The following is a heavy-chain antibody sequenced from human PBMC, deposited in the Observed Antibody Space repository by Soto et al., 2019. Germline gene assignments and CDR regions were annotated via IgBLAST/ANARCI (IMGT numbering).Heavy chain of an antibody. V-gene: IGHV3-33*01. CDR1: GFTCSSYG. CDR3: ARVGQQLNYYYYGMDV. J-gene: IGHJ6*02. CDR2: IWYDGSNK. D-gene: IGHD6-13*01. Sequence: RWSLRLSCAASGFTCSSYGMHWFRQAPGKGLEWVAVIWYDGSNKYYADSVKGRFTISRDNSKNTLYLQMNSLRAEDTAVYYCARVGQQLNYYYYGMDVWGQGTTVTVSS.